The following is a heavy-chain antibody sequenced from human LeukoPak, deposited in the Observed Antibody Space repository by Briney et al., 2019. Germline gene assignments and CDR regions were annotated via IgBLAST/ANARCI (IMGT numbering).Heavy chain of an antibody. CDR2: INKDGSEK. J-gene: IGHJ5*02. CDR3: ARVVTGDTNRFDP. Sequence: GGSLRLSCAASGFTFSSSWMSWVRQGPGKGLEWVANINKDGSEKYYVDSVRGRFTISRDNAENSLYLQMNSLRADDTAVYYCARVVTGDTNRFDPWGQGTLVTVSS. V-gene: IGHV3-7*05. CDR1: GFTFSSSW. D-gene: IGHD2-21*01.